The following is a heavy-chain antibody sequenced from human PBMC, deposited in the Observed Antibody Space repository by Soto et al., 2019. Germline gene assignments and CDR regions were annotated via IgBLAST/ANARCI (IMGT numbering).Heavy chain of an antibody. J-gene: IGHJ5*01. CDR1: AGSFSGHS. V-gene: IGHV4-34*01. Sequence: PSETLSLPCAVYAGSFSGHSWTWIRQSPAKGLEWIGYINHSGRVNYSPSLKSRVTISLDTSKNQFSLTLSAVTAADTAMYYCSTRAYDTNGYYRFDPWGQGTLVTVSS. CDR3: STRAYDTNGYYRFDP. CDR2: INHSGRV. D-gene: IGHD3-22*01.